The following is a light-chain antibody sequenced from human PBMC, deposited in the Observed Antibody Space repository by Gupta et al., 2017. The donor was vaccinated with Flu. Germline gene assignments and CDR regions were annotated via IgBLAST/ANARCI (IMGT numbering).Light chain of an antibody. Sequence: SYELTQPPSVSASPGQTARITCSGDALPKQYAHWYQQKPGQAPVLVIFKDSERPSGIPGRFSGSSSGTTVTLTISGVQAEDEAVYYCQSPNRSGTYPWVFGGGTKLTVL. V-gene: IGLV3-25*02. J-gene: IGLJ3*02. CDR2: KDS. CDR3: QSPNRSGTYPWV. CDR1: ALPKQY.